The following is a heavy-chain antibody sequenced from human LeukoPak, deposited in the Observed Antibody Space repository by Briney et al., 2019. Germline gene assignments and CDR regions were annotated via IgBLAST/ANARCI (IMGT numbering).Heavy chain of an antibody. CDR1: GFTFSSYA. V-gene: IGHV3-23*01. D-gene: IGHD6-19*01. CDR2: ISGSGGST. J-gene: IGHJ4*02. CDR3: AKDPYPSSGWYYFDY. Sequence: GGSLRLSCSASGFTFSSYAMSWVRQAPGKGLEWVSAISGSGGSTYYADSVKGRFTISRDNSKNTLYLQMNSLRAEDTAVYYCAKDPYPSSGWYYFDYWGQGTLVTVSS.